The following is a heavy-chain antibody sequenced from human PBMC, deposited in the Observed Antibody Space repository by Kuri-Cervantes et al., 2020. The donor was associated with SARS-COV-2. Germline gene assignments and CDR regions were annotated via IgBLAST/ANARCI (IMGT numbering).Heavy chain of an antibody. CDR1: GGSISSYY. CDR2: IYYSGST. D-gene: IGHD2-2*01. CDR3: ARVGYCSSTSCSLLDY. J-gene: IGHJ4*02. V-gene: IGHV4-59*08. Sequence: GSLRLSCTVSGGSISSYYWSWIRQPPGKGLEWIGYIYYSGSTNYNPSLKSRVTISVDTSKNQFSLKLSSVTAADTAVYYCARVGYCSSTSCSLLDYWGQGTLVTVSS.